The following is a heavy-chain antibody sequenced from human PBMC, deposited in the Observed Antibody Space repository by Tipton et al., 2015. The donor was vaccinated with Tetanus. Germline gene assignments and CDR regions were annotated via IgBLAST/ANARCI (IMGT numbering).Heavy chain of an antibody. J-gene: IGHJ5*02. V-gene: IGHV4-39*01. Sequence: LDCTVSRGSISSSNYYWGWIRQPPGKGLEWIGSIYYSGSTYYNPSLKSRVTISVDTSKNQFSLKLSSVTAADTAIYYCARQNPDYSDTEFGTGNWLDPWGQGTLVTVSS. D-gene: IGHD4-17*01. CDR3: ARQNPDYSDTEFGTGNWLDP. CDR1: RGSISSSNYY. CDR2: IYYSGST.